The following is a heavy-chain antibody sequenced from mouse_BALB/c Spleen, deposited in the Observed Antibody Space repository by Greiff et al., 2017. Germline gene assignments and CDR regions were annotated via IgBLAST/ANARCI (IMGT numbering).Heavy chain of an antibody. V-gene: IGHV1-14*01. Sequence: VQLQQSGPELVKPGASVKMSCKASGYTFTSYVMPWVKQKPGQGLEWIGSINPYNDGTKYNEKFKGKATLTTDNSSSTAYMELSSLNSEDSAVYYGARGELWLRRYYFDDWGQGTTLTVSS. CDR1: GYTFTSYV. CDR2: INPYNDGT. J-gene: IGHJ2*01. D-gene: IGHD2-2*01. CDR3: ARGELWLRRYYFDD.